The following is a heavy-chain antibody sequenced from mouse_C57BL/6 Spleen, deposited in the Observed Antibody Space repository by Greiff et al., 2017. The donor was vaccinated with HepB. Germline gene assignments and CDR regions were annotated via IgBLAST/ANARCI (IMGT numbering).Heavy chain of an antibody. CDR3: ARGDYYDYDGAY. J-gene: IGHJ3*01. CDR2: IYPGSGST. CDR1: GYTFTSYW. D-gene: IGHD2-4*01. V-gene: IGHV1-55*01. Sequence: QVQLQQPGAELVKPGASVKMSCKASGYTFTSYWITWVKQRPGQGLEWIGDIYPGSGSTNYNEKFKSKATLTVDTSSSTAYMQLSSLTSEDSAVYYSARGDYYDYDGAYWGQGTLVTVSA.